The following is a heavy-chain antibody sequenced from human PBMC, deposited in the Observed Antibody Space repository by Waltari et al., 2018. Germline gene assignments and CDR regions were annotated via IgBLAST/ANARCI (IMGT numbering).Heavy chain of an antibody. CDR2: IYPGDSDT. V-gene: IGHV5-51*03. D-gene: IGHD2-21*01. CDR1: GYSFTSYW. Sequence: EVQLVQSGAEVKKPGESLKISCQGSGYSFTSYWIGWVRQLPGKGLEWMGIIYPGDSDTRYSPSFQGQVTISADKSISTAYLQWSSLKASDTAMYYCARRSYCGGDCYAIDYWGQGTLVTVSS. J-gene: IGHJ4*02. CDR3: ARRSYCGGDCYAIDY.